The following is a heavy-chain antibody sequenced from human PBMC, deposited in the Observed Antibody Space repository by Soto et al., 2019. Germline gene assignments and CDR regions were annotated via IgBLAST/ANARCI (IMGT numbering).Heavy chain of an antibody. Sequence: GGSLRLSCAASGFTFNTYWMHWFRQAPGKGLVWVSRIDAAGSTTGYADSVKDRFTISRDNCRKMLYLQLSGLRAEDTAVYYCARWFTYGNFDYFDYWGQGTQVTVSS. V-gene: IGHV3-74*01. CDR3: ARWFTYGNFDYFDY. J-gene: IGHJ4*02. CDR1: GFTFNTYW. CDR2: IDAAGSTT. D-gene: IGHD3-10*01.